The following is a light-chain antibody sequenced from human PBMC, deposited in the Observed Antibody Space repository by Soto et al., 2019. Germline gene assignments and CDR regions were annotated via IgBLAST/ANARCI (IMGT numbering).Light chain of an antibody. V-gene: IGKV3-20*01. Sequence: EIVLTQSPGTLSLSPGERATLSCRASESVSSTSLAWYQQKPGQAPRLLMYGASSRATGIPDRFSGSGSGTDFTLTINRLEPEDFAVYFCQQYDNAVWTFGQGTKVEIK. CDR1: ESVSSTS. J-gene: IGKJ1*01. CDR3: QQYDNAVWT. CDR2: GAS.